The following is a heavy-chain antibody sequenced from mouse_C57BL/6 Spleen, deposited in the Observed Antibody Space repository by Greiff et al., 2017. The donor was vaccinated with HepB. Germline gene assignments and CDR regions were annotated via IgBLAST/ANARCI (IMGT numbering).Heavy chain of an antibody. V-gene: IGHV1-52*01. CDR2: IDPSDSDT. CDR1: GYTFTSYW. Sequence: QVQLQQSGAELVRPGSSVKLSCKASGYTFTSYWMHWVKQRPIQGLEWIGNIDPSDSDTHYNQKFKDKATLTVDNSSSTAYMQLSSLASEDSAFYNCARGGAWFAYWGQGTPVTVSA. J-gene: IGHJ3*01. CDR3: ARGGAWFAY.